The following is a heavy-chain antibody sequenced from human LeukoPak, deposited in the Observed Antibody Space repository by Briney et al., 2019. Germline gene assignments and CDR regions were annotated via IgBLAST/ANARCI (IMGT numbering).Heavy chain of an antibody. V-gene: IGHV3-7*01. Sequence: GGSLRLSCAASKFIFSTYWMSWVRQAPGKGLEWVANIKQDGREKYYVDSVKGRFTISRDNAKNSLYLQMNSLRAEDTAAYYCARAQTAGLDVWGKGTTVTVSS. CDR2: IKQDGREK. J-gene: IGHJ6*04. CDR3: ARAQTAGLDV. D-gene: IGHD1-14*01. CDR1: KFIFSTYW.